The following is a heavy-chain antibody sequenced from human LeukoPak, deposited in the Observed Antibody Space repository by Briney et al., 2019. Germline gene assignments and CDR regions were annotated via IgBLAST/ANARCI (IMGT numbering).Heavy chain of an antibody. J-gene: IGHJ6*02. CDR3: ARDSVLWFGDYYGMDV. D-gene: IGHD3-10*01. Sequence: AGGSLRLSCAASGFTFSSYGMHWVRQAPGKGLEWVAVISYDGSNKYYADSVKGRFTISRDNSKNTLYLQMNSLRAEDTAVYYCARDSVLWFGDYYGMDVWGQGTTVTVSS. V-gene: IGHV3-30*03. CDR1: GFTFSSYG. CDR2: ISYDGSNK.